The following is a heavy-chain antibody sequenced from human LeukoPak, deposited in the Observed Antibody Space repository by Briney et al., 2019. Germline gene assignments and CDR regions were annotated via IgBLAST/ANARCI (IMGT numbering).Heavy chain of an antibody. CDR2: ISWNSGSI. CDR1: GFTFDDYA. CDR3: AKDIISSSWYGFDAFDI. V-gene: IGHV3-9*01. D-gene: IGHD6-13*01. J-gene: IGHJ3*02. Sequence: GGSLRLSCAASGFTFDDYAMHWVRQAPGEGLEWVSGISWNSGSIGYADSVKGRFTISRDNAKNSLYLQMNSLRAEDTALYYCAKDIISSSWYGFDAFDIWGQGTMVTVSS.